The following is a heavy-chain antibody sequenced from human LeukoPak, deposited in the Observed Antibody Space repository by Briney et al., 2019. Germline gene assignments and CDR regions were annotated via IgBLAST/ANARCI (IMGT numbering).Heavy chain of an antibody. D-gene: IGHD3-9*01. CDR2: INVNSGGT. Sequence: ASVTVSCKASGGTFSDYAISWVRQAPGQGLEGMGWINVNSGGTNYAQKFYARVTMTRDTSISTAYMELSRLRSDDTAVFYCARSPHILTGENFDFWGQGTLVTVSS. CDR3: ARSPHILTGENFDF. CDR1: GGTFSDYA. J-gene: IGHJ4*02. V-gene: IGHV1-2*02.